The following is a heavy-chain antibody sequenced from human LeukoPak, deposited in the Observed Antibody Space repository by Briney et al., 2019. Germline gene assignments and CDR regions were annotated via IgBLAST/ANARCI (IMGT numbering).Heavy chain of an antibody. D-gene: IGHD2-2*02. J-gene: IGHJ3*02. CDR1: GGSISSSTYY. CDR2: IYYSGTT. CDR3: ARHCSSTTCFTSNAFDI. V-gene: IGHV4-39*01. Sequence: PSETLSLTCTVSGGSISSSTYYWGWIRQPPGKGLEWIGSIYYSGTTYYNPSLKSRVTVSVETSKNQFSLKLSSVTAADTSVYYCARHCSSTTCFTSNAFDIWGQGTMVTVSS.